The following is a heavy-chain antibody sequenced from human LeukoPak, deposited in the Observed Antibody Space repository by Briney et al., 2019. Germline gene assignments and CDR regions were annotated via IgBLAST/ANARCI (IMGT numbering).Heavy chain of an antibody. J-gene: IGHJ3*02. Sequence: SETLSRTCTVSGGSIISYYWSWIRQPPGKGLEWIGYIYYSGSTNYNPSLKSRVTISVDTSKNQFSLKLSSVTAADTAVYYCARDGGYSSSSEAFDIWGQGTMVTVSS. D-gene: IGHD6-6*01. CDR2: IYYSGST. CDR3: ARDGGYSSSSEAFDI. CDR1: GGSIISYY. V-gene: IGHV4-59*01.